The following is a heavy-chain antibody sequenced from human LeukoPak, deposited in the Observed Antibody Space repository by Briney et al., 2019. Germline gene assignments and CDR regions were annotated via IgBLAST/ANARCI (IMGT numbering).Heavy chain of an antibody. D-gene: IGHD3-9*01. CDR3: AKWGDCDTLTTYSASES. CDR2: IDRRDGTT. Sequence: PGGSLTLSCAASGFSFSNYAMSWVRQAPGKGLEWVSAIDRRDGTTYYPASVKGRITVPRADPQNTLSLQMPPMRVEHTAVYHCAKWGDCDTLTTYSASESWG. CDR1: GFSFSNYA. V-gene: IGHV3-23*01. J-gene: IGHJ5*01.